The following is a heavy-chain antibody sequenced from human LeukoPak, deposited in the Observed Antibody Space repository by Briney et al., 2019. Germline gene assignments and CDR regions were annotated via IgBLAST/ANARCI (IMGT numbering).Heavy chain of an antibody. J-gene: IGHJ4*02. CDR3: ARGWLQTQKFDY. CDR1: GYSIGSGYY. D-gene: IGHD5-24*01. V-gene: IGHV4-38-2*02. Sequence: SETLSLTCTVSGYSIGSGYYWGWIRQPPGKGLEWIGSIYHSGSTYYNPSLKSRVTISVDTSKNQFSLKLSSVTAADTAVYYCARGWLQTQKFDYWGQGTLVTVSS. CDR2: IYHSGST.